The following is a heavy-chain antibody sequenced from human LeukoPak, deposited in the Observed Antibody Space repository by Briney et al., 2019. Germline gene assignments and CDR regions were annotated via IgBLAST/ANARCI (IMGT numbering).Heavy chain of an antibody. CDR2: IYPGVSDT. D-gene: IGHD4-17*01. J-gene: IGHJ6*04. CDR3: ARHPDYGDYGMDV. CDR1: GYSFTSYW. V-gene: IGHV5-51*01. Sequence: GESLKISCKGSGYSFTSYWIGWVRQMPGKGLEWMGIIYPGVSDTRYSPSFQGQVTISADKSISTAYLQWSSLKASDTAMYYCARHPDYGDYGMDVWGKGTTVTVSS.